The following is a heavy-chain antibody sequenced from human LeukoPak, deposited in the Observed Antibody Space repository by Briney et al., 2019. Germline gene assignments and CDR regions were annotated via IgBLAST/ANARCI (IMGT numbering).Heavy chain of an antibody. J-gene: IGHJ4*02. CDR2: IFHSGST. D-gene: IGHD3-3*01. CDR3: AREFFGARAFQY. CDR1: GFTFSTYAM. Sequence: GSLRLSCVASGFTFSTYAMYWVRQPPGKGLEWTGEIFHSGSTNYHPSLESRLTISMDKSKNSFSLRLTSVTAADTAVYYCAREFFGARAFQYWGQGILVTVSS. V-gene: IGHV4-4*02.